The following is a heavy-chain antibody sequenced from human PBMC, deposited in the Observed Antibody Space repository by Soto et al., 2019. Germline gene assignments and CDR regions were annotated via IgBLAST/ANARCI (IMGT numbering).Heavy chain of an antibody. V-gene: IGHV3-30*04. CDR3: AKDQVGRVTTDAFDI. J-gene: IGHJ3*02. D-gene: IGHD2-21*02. CDR2: ISYDGSNK. CDR1: GFTFSSYA. Sequence: GGSLRLSCAASGFTFSSYAMHWVRQAPGKGLEWVAVISYDGSNKYYADSVKGRFTISRDNSKNTLYLQMNSLRAEDTAVYYCAKDQVGRVTTDAFDIWGQGTMVTVSS.